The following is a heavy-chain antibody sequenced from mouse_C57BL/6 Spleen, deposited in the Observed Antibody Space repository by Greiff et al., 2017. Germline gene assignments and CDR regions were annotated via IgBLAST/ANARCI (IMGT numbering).Heavy chain of an antibody. CDR2: IYPGDGDT. Sequence: QVQLQQSGPELVKPGASVKISCKASGYAFSSSWMNWVKQRPGKGLEWIGRIYPGDGDTNYNGKFKGKATLTADKSSSTAYMQLSSLTSEDSAVYFGARGYGYDRSYFAYGGQGTTLTVSS. J-gene: IGHJ2*01. CDR1: GYAFSSSW. V-gene: IGHV1-82*01. CDR3: ARGYGYDRSYFAY. D-gene: IGHD2-2*01.